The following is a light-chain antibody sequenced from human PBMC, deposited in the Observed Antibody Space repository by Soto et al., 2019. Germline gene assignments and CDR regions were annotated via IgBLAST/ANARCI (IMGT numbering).Light chain of an antibody. CDR2: AAS. CDR3: QQYVTSRT. Sequence: EIVLTQSPGTLSLSPGERATLSCRASQSVTNNYLAWYQQKPGQGPRLLIYAASGRATGIPDRFSGSGSGTDFTLTISRLEREDFAVYYCQQYVTSRTFGQGTKVEIK. V-gene: IGKV3-20*01. CDR1: QSVTNNY. J-gene: IGKJ1*01.